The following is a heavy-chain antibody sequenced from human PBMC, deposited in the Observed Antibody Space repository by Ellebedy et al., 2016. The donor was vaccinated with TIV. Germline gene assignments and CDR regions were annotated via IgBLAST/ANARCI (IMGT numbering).Heavy chain of an antibody. CDR1: GFSFSTYF. Sequence: GGSLRLXXAASGFSFSTYFIHWVRQAPGKGLDWVAFLSHDGNDKYYADSVKGRFTVSRDNSKNTLYLQMDNLRAEDSAMYYCAREGGNSGSFVEAFDIWGQGTMVTVSS. V-gene: IGHV3-30-3*01. D-gene: IGHD1-26*01. CDR3: AREGGNSGSFVEAFDI. J-gene: IGHJ3*02. CDR2: LSHDGNDK.